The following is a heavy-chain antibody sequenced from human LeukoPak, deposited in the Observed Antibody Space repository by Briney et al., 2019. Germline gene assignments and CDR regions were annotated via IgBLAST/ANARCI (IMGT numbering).Heavy chain of an antibody. V-gene: IGHV3-30*02. J-gene: IGHJ3*02. CDR3: ARYGGDAFDI. D-gene: IGHD1-14*01. CDR2: IRYDGSSK. CDR1: GFTFSSYG. Sequence: GGSLRLSCAASGFTFSSYGMQWVRQAPGKGLEWVAFIRYDGSSKYYVDSVKGRFTISRDNSKTTLYLQMNSLRAEDTAVYYCARYGGDAFDIWGQGTMVTVSS.